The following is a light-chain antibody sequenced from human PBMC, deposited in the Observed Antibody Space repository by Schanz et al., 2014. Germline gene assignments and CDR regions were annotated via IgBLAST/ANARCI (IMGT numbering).Light chain of an antibody. CDR2: GAS. CDR1: QTVSSTS. J-gene: IGKJ1*01. CDR3: QQYGSSSWT. Sequence: IVLTQSPATLSLSPGERATLSCRASQTVSSTSLAWYQQKPGQAPRLLIYGASSRATGIPDRFSGSGSGTDFTLTISRLEPEDFAVYYCQQYGSSSWTFGQGTKVEIK. V-gene: IGKV3-20*01.